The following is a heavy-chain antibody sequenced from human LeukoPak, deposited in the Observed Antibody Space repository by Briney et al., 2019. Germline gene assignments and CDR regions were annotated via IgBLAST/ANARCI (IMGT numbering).Heavy chain of an antibody. D-gene: IGHD3-9*01. V-gene: IGHV1-46*01. CDR3: ARDHATIGKYDY. J-gene: IGHJ4*02. CDR2: INPSGGIT. CDR1: GYTFTSYG. Sequence: ASVTVSCKASGYTFTSYGISWVRQAPGQGLEWMGTINPSGGITSYAQKFQGRVSMTRDTSTRTAYMELRNLRSEDTAVYYCARDHATIGKYDYWGQGSLVTVSS.